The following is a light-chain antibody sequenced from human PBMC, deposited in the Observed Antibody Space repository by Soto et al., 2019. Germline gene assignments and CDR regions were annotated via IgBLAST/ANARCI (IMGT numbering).Light chain of an antibody. CDR1: QSISSY. V-gene: IGKV1-39*01. J-gene: IGKJ1*01. CDR2: AAS. Sequence: DIQMTQSPSSLSASVGDRVTITCRASQSISSYLNWYQQKPAKAPKLLIYAASSLQSGVPSRFSGSGSGTDFTLTISSLQPADFATYYCQQRYSTRTFRQGTKVEIK. CDR3: QQRYSTRT.